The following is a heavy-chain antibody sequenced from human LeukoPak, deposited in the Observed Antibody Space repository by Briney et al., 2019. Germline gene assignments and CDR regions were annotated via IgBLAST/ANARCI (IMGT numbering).Heavy chain of an antibody. J-gene: IGHJ4*02. V-gene: IGHV4-34*01. CDR3: ARGDVDTAMVDY. CDR2: INHSGST. D-gene: IGHD5-18*01. CDR1: GGSFSGYY. Sequence: SETLSLTCAVYGGSFSGYYWSWIRQPPGKGLEWIGEINHSGSTNYNPSLKSRVTISVDTSKNQLSLKLSSVTAADTAVYYCARGDVDTAMVDYWGQGTLVTVSS.